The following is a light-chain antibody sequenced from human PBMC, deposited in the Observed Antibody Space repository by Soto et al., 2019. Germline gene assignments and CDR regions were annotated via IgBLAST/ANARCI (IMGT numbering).Light chain of an antibody. CDR2: DAS. J-gene: IGKJ2*01. Sequence: EVVLTQSPGSLCLSRGESATLSCRASERIYSAYLGWYQQKPGQAPRLLIYDASNRATGIPARFSGSGSGTDFTLTISSLQSEDFAVYYCQQYNNWPYTFGQGTKVDIK. CDR3: QQYNNWPYT. V-gene: IGKV3D-15*01. CDR1: ERIYSAY.